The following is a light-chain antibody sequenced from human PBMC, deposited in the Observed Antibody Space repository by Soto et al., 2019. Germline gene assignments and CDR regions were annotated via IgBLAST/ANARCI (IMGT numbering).Light chain of an antibody. CDR3: SSYTRQSTYV. CDR1: SSDVGAYKY. CDR2: EVN. Sequence: QSALTQPASVSGSPGQSITISCTGTSSDVGAYKYVSWFQQYPGQVPKLIMYEVNDRPSGVSNRFSASKSGNTASLTISGLQAEDEADYYCSSYTRQSTYVFGTGTKVTVL. V-gene: IGLV2-14*01. J-gene: IGLJ1*01.